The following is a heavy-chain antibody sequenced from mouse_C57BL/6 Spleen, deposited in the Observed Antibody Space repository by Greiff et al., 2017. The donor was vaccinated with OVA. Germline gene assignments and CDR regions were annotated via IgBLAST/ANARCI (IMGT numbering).Heavy chain of an antibody. CDR3: TRDHSNWYFDV. CDR1: GFTFSSYA. V-gene: IGHV5-9-1*02. CDR2: ISSGGDYI. J-gene: IGHJ1*03. Sequence: EVKLMESGEGLVKPGGSLKLSCAASGFTFSSYAMSWVRQTPEKRLEWVAYISSGGDYIYYADTVKGRFTISRDNARNTLYLQMSSLKSEDTAMYYCTRDHSNWYFDVWGTGTTVTVSS.